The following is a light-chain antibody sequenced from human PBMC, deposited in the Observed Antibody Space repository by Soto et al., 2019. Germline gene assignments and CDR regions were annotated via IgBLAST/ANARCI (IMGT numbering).Light chain of an antibody. CDR2: LGS. V-gene: IGKV2-28*01. CDR3: MQARQTPPT. Sequence: DIVMTQSPLSLPVTPGEPASISCRSSQSLLHNNGYNYLDWYLQKPGQSPQLLIYLGSNRASGVPDRCSGSGSGTEFTLKISRVEAEDVGVYYCMQARQTPPTFGQGTRLEIK. J-gene: IGKJ5*01. CDR1: QSLLHNNGYNY.